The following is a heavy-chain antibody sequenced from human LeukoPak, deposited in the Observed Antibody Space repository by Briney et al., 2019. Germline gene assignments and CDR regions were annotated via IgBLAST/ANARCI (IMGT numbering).Heavy chain of an antibody. CDR2: IYPGDSDT. D-gene: IGHD3/OR15-3a*01. Sequence: GASLKISCKTSGFPFTTHWIAWVRQKPGEGLELMGIIYPGDSDTNYSPAFQGQVTISADKSTNTAYLLWSSLKASDTAMYYCARYYFWTGSYFYDYWGQGTLVTVSS. CDR1: GFPFTTHW. CDR3: ARYYFWTGSYFYDY. J-gene: IGHJ4*02. V-gene: IGHV5-51*01.